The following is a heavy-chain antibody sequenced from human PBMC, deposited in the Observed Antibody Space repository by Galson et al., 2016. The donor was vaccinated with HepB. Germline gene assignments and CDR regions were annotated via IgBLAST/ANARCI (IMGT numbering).Heavy chain of an antibody. CDR3: ASPDRGFLEWLMLY. Sequence: SGDTLTNYPVSWVRQAPGQGLEWMGGIIPIFGMANYAQEFQDRVTIKADKSTNTVHMELRNLRSEDTAVYYCASPDRGFLEWLMLYWGQGTLVTVSS. J-gene: IGHJ1*01. D-gene: IGHD3-3*01. CDR1: GDTLTNYP. CDR2: IIPIFGMA. V-gene: IGHV1-69*17.